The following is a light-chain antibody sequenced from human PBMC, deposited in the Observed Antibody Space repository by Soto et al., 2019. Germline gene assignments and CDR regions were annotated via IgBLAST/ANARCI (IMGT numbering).Light chain of an antibody. V-gene: IGKV3-20*01. CDR1: QSVSSNY. Sequence: EIVLTKSPGTLSLSPGERATLSCRASQSVSSNYLAWYQQKPGQAPRLLICGASSRATGIPDRFSGSGSGTDFTLTIRRLEPEDFAVYYCQQYGSSYPWTFGQGTKVDIK. CDR3: QQYGSSYPWT. J-gene: IGKJ1*01. CDR2: GAS.